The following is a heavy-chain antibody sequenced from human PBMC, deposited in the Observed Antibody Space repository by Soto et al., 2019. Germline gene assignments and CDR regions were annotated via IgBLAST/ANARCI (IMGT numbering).Heavy chain of an antibody. D-gene: IGHD5-12*01. Sequence: SETLSLTCTVSGGSISSYYWSWIRQPPGKGLEWIGYIYYSGSTNYNPSLKSRVTISVDTSKNQFSLKLSSVTAADTAVYYCARHSQRDGYNPYRFDYWGQGTLVTVSS. CDR2: IYYSGST. J-gene: IGHJ4*02. CDR1: GGSISSYY. CDR3: ARHSQRDGYNPYRFDY. V-gene: IGHV4-59*08.